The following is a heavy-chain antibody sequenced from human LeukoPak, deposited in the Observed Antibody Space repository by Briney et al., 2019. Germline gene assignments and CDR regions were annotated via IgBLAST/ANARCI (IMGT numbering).Heavy chain of an antibody. Sequence: KPSETLSLTCTVSGGSISSYYWSWIRQPPGKGLEWIGYIYTSGGTNYNPSLKSRVTISVDTSKNQFSLKLSSVTAADTAVYYCARRNLLGATTVWGQGTLVTVSS. CDR2: IYTSGGT. CDR1: GGSISSYY. D-gene: IGHD1-26*01. J-gene: IGHJ4*02. CDR3: ARRNLLGATTV. V-gene: IGHV4-4*09.